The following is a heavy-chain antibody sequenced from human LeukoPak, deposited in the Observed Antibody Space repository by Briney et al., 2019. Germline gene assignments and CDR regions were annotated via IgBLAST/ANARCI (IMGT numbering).Heavy chain of an antibody. CDR2: INSDGSST. V-gene: IGHV3-74*01. J-gene: IGHJ5*02. CDR1: GFTFSSYW. Sequence: PGGSLRLSCAASGFTFSSYWMHWVRQAPGKGLVWVSRINSDGSSTNYADSVKGRFTISRDNSKNTLYLQMNSLRAEDTAIYYCAKENWYLYNNNWYKTWFDPWGQGTLVTVSS. D-gene: IGHD6-13*01. CDR3: AKENWYLYNNNWYKTWFDP.